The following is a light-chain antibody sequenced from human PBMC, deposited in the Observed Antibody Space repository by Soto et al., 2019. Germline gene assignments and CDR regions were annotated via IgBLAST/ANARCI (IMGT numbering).Light chain of an antibody. CDR3: QQRSNWPRT. CDR2: DAS. V-gene: IGKV3-11*01. J-gene: IGKJ1*01. CDR1: QSVSSY. Sequence: EIVLTQSPATLSLSPGERVILSCRASQSVSSYLAWYQQRFGQAPRLLIHDASNRATGVPDRFSGSGSGTDFTLTISSLEPEDFAVYYCQQRSNWPRTVGQGTKVDSK.